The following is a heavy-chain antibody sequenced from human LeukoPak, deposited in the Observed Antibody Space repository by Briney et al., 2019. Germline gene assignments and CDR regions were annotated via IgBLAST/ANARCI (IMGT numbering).Heavy chain of an antibody. D-gene: IGHD4-17*01. Sequence: GGSLRLSCAASGSTFSSYSMNWVRQAPGKGLEWVSSISSSSSYIYYADSVKGRFTISRDNAKNSLYLQMNSLRAEDTAVYYCARDTYGDYRSDYWGQGTLVTVSS. V-gene: IGHV3-21*01. CDR3: ARDTYGDYRSDY. J-gene: IGHJ4*02. CDR1: GSTFSSYS. CDR2: ISSSSSYI.